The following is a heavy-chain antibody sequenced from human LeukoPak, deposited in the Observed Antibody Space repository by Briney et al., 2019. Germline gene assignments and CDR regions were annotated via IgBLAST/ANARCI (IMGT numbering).Heavy chain of an antibody. D-gene: IGHD2-21*02. CDR1: GGTFSSYA. J-gene: IGHJ4*02. V-gene: IGHV1-69*05. Sequence: SVKVSCKASGGTFSSYAISWVRQAPGQGLEWMGGFIPIFGTANYAQKFQGRVTITTDESTSTAYMELSSLRSEDTAVYYCARAYCGGDCYWTPFDYWGQGTLVTVSS. CDR2: FIPIFGTA. CDR3: ARAYCGGDCYWTPFDY.